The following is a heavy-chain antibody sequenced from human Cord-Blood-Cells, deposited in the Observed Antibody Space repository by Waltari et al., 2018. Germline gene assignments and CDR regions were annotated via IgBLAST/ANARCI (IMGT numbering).Heavy chain of an antibody. J-gene: IGHJ3*02. V-gene: IGHV6-1*01. CDR3: ARDTFDI. Sequence: QVQLQQSGPGLVKPPQTLSLTCAFSGASVPGNSAAWNWIRQSPSRGLEWLGRTYYRSKWYNDYAVSVKSRISLNPDTSKNQFSPQLNSVAPEDTAVYYCARDTFDIWGQGTMVTVSS. CDR2: TYYRSKWYN. CDR1: GASVPGNSAA.